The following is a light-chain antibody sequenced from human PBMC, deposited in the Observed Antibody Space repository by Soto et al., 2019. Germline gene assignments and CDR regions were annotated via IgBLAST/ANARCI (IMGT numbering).Light chain of an antibody. CDR3: QQYGRSPPT. V-gene: IGKV3-20*01. J-gene: IGKJ1*01. CDR1: QSVSSTY. CDR2: GAS. Sequence: EIVLTQSPGTLSLSPGERATLSCRASQSVSSTYLAWYQQKPCQAPRLLIYGASSRATGIPDRFSGSGSGTDFTLTISRLEPEDYAVYYCQQYGRSPPTFGQGTKVDIK.